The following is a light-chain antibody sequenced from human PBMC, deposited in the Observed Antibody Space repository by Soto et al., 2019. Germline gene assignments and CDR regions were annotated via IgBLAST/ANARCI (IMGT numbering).Light chain of an antibody. V-gene: IGKV1-5*01. CDR2: GAS. J-gene: IGKJ1*01. CDR3: QQYNSYS. CDR1: QSISTY. Sequence: DIQMTQSPSSLSASIGERVTITCRASQSISTYLNWYQQKPGNAPKLLISGASNLQSGVPSRFSGSGSGTEFTLTISSLQPDDFATYYCQQYNSYSFGQGTKVDIK.